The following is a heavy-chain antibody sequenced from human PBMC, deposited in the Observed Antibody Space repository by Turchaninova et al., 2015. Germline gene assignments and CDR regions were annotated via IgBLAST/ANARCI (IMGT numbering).Heavy chain of an antibody. V-gene: IGHV3-48*02. CDR2: LSISRTTS. J-gene: IGHJ4*02. D-gene: IGHD2-2*01. CDR3: ARGWTTTSCCFDY. CDR1: GFALSDYR. Sequence: EVQLVESGGGLVKPGGSLRLSCAASGFALSDYRMNWVRQATGKGLECISLSISRTTSMYADSVKGRFTISRDDAKNSLYLQMNSLRDEDTAVYYCARGWTTTSCCFDYWGQGTLVTVSS.